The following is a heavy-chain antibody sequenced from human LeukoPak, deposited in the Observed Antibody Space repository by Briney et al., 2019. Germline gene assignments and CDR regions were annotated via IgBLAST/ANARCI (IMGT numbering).Heavy chain of an antibody. D-gene: IGHD2-2*01. V-gene: IGHV3-9*01. CDR2: ISWNSGSI. J-gene: IGHJ6*02. CDR1: GFTFSSYS. CDR3: AKGGHQLLSGGLDV. Sequence: PGGSLRLSCAASGFTFSSYSMNWVRQAPGKGLEWVSGISWNSGSIGYADSVKGRFTISRDNAKNSLYLQMNSLRAEDTALYYCAKGGHQLLSGGLDVWGQGTTVTVSS.